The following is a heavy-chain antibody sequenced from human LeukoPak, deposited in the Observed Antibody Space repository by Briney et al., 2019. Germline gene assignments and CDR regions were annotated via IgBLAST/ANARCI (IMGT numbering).Heavy chain of an antibody. CDR2: ITNDGSST. J-gene: IGHJ3*02. CDR1: GLTFSSHW. V-gene: IGHV3-74*01. D-gene: IGHD3-22*01. CDR3: AKVDDSSGYYYLDAFDI. Sequence: PGGSLRLSCAASGLTFSSHWMHWVRQAPGKGLVWVSHITNDGSSTTYADSVKDRFTISRDNSKNTLYLQMNSLRAEDTAVYYCAKVDDSSGYYYLDAFDIWGQGTMVTVSS.